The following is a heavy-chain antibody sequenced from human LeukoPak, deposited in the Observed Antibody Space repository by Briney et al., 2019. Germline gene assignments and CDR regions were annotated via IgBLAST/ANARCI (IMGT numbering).Heavy chain of an antibody. CDR1: XGXISSXY. Sequence: SXXCTXSXGXISSXYWXWVRQPAGKXLEXXXXXXTSGSTNYNPSLKSRVTMSVDTSKNQFSLKLSSVTAADTAVYYCARGLVVAVDRGDYYYGMDVWGQGTRSPSP. V-gene: IGHV4-4*07. D-gene: IGHD2-15*01. J-gene: IGHJ6*02. CDR2: XXTSGST. CDR3: ARGLVVAVDRGDYYYGMDV.